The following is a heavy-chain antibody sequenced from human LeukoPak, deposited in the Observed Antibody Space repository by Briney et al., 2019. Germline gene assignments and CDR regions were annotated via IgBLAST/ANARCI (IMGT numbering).Heavy chain of an antibody. CDR3: AREGSRWVDFEY. CDR1: GGSISSHY. D-gene: IGHD1-26*01. CDR2: IYHSGST. V-gene: IGHV4-59*11. J-gene: IGHJ4*02. Sequence: SETLSLTCTVSGGSISSHYWTWSRQPPGKGLEWIGYIYHSGSTNYNPSLKSRVTISLDTSKSQFSLKLSSVTAADTAVYYCAREGSRWVDFEYWGQGTLVTVSS.